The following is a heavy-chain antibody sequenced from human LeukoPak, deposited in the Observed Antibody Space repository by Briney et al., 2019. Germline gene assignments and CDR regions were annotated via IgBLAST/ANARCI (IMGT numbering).Heavy chain of an antibody. CDR3: AKPPSYYDFWSGYPFDY. CDR2: IKQDGSEK. J-gene: IGHJ4*02. V-gene: IGHV3-7*03. Sequence: GGSLRLSCAASGFTFSSYWMSWVRQAPGKGLEWVANIKQDGSEKYYVDSVKGRFTISRDNAKNTLYLQMNSLRVEDTAVYYCAKPPSYYDFWSGYPFDYWGQGTLVTVSS. CDR1: GFTFSSYW. D-gene: IGHD3-3*01.